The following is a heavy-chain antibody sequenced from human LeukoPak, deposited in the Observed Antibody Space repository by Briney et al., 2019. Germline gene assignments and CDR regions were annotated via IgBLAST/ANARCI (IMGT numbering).Heavy chain of an antibody. V-gene: IGHV3-48*02. J-gene: IGHJ4*02. Sequence: QPGGSLRLSGAASGFTVSSYSMNWVRQAPGKGLEGWSYISSSSSTIYYADSVKGRFTISRDNAKNSLYLQMNSLRDEDTAVYYCARAQGITMMLFDYWGQGTLVTVSS. CDR3: ARAQGITMMLFDY. CDR2: ISSSSSTI. D-gene: IGHD3-22*01. CDR1: GFTVSSYS.